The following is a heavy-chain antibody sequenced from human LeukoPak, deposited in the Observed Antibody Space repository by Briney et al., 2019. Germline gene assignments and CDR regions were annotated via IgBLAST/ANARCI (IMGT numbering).Heavy chain of an antibody. CDR1: GGSFSGYY. CDR2: INHSGST. J-gene: IGHJ1*01. D-gene: IGHD6-19*01. V-gene: IGHV4-34*01. CDR3: ASSVAGTKH. Sequence: SETLSLTCAVYGGSFSGYYRSWIRQPPGKGLEWIGEINHSGSTNYNPSLKSRVTISVDTSKNQFSLKLSSVTAADTAVYYCASSVAGTKHWGQGTLVTVSS.